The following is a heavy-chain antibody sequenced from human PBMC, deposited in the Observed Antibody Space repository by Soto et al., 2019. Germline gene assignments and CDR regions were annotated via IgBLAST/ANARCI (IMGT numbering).Heavy chain of an antibody. CDR2: ISGSGGST. J-gene: IGHJ6*03. D-gene: IGHD3-10*01. V-gene: IGHV3-23*01. CDR1: GFTFSSYA. Sequence: EVQLLESGGGLVQPGGSLRLSCAASGFTFSSYAMSWVRQAPGKGLEWVSAISGSGGSTYYADSVKGRFTISRDNSKNTLYLQMNSLRAEDTAVYYCAKGFYGSGSHPTYYYYYYMDVWGKGTTVTVSS. CDR3: AKGFYGSGSHPTYYYYYYMDV.